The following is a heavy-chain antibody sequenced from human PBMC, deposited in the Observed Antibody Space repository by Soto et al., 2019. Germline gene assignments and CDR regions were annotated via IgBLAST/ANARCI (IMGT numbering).Heavy chain of an antibody. J-gene: IGHJ5*02. CDR3: VRDYPLTGFDP. Sequence: PSETLSLTCTVSGGSISNYYWTWVRQPPGKGLEWIGYVYYSGSTNYNPSLESRVTISSDTSKNHFSLKMKSVSAADTAVYYCVRDYPLTGFDPWGQRTLVTVSS. V-gene: IGHV4-59*01. D-gene: IGHD3-9*01. CDR2: VYYSGST. CDR1: GGSISNYY.